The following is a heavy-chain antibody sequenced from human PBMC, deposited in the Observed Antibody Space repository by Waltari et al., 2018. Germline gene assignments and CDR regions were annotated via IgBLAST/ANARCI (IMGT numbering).Heavy chain of an antibody. CDR1: GGTFSRFS. J-gene: IGHJ4*02. Sequence: QVQLVQSGAEVRKPGSSLKDPCKTSGGTFSRFSIRWVRLAPGQGLEWMGGLNPIFLTANYAQKFEGRLTIDADEATGTVYMELSGLTSDDTAVYYCADCGGDCPHWGQGTLVTVSS. CDR2: LNPIFLTA. V-gene: IGHV1-69*01. D-gene: IGHD2-21*01. CDR3: ADCGGDCPH.